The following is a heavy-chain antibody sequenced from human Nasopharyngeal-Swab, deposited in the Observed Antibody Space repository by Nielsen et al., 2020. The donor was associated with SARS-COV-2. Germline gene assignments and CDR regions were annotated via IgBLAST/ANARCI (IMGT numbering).Heavy chain of an antibody. J-gene: IGHJ4*02. CDR2: ISWNSGSI. CDR3: AKDIAAAGTGY. V-gene: IGHV3-9*01. D-gene: IGHD6-13*01. CDR1: GFTFDDYA. Sequence: SLKIFCAAFGFTFDDYALHWVRQAPGKGLEWVSGISWNSGSIGYADSVKGRFTISRDNAKNSLYLQMNSLRAGDTALYYCAKDIAAAGTGYWGQGTLVTVSS.